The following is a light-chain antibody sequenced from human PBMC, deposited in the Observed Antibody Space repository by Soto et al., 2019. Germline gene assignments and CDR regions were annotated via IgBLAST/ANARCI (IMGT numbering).Light chain of an antibody. CDR3: CSYTGIVTLP. V-gene: IGLV2-11*01. J-gene: IGLJ3*02. Sequence: QSALTQPRSVSGSPGQSVTISCTGTSSDVGAYNYVSWYQHHPGKAPKLMIYDVTKRPSGVPDRFSGSKSGNTASLTISGLQAEDEADYYCCSYTGIVTLPFGGGTKLTVL. CDR2: DVT. CDR1: SSDVGAYNY.